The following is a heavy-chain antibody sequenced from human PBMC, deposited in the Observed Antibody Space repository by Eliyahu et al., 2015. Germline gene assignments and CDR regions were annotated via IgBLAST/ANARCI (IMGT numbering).Heavy chain of an antibody. CDR2: IKQDGSEK. CDR3: GHYGSGSYRNGDI. J-gene: IGHJ3*02. Sequence: EVQLVESGGGLVQPGGSLRLSCAASGFTFSSYWMSWVRQAPGKGLEWVANIKQDGSEKYYVDSVKGRFTISRDNAKNSLYLQMNSLRAEDTAVYYCGHYGSGSYRNGDIWGQGTMVTVSS. D-gene: IGHD3-10*01. CDR1: GFTFSSYW. V-gene: IGHV3-7*03.